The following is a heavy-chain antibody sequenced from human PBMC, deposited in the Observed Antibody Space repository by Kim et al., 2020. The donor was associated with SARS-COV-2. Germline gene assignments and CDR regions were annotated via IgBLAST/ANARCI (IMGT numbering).Heavy chain of an antibody. Sequence: SETLSLTCTVSGGSVSSYCWSWIRQPPGKGLEWIGYIYSSGSPNYNHSLKSRVTISLDTSKNQFSLKLSSVTAADTAVYYCARGGYYDILTGYSMYYFDYWGQGTLVTVSS. J-gene: IGHJ4*02. CDR2: IYSSGSP. CDR1: GGSVSSYC. CDR3: ARGGYYDILTGYSMYYFDY. V-gene: IGHV4-59*02. D-gene: IGHD3-9*01.